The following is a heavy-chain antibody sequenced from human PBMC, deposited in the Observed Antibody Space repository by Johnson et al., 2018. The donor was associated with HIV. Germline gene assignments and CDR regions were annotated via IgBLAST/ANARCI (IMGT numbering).Heavy chain of an antibody. Sequence: VQLVESGGGLVQPGGSLRLSCAASGFTFSSYAMSWVRQAPGKGLEWVSAISGSGGSTYYADSVKGRFTISRDISKNTLYLQINGLSAEDTAVYYCARDRSVAAITYAFDFWGQGTMVTDSS. J-gene: IGHJ3*01. D-gene: IGHD6-6*01. V-gene: IGHV3-23*04. CDR3: ARDRSVAAITYAFDF. CDR1: GFTFSSYA. CDR2: ISGSGGST.